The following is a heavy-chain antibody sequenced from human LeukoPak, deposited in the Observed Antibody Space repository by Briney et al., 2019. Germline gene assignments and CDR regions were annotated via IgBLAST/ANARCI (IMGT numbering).Heavy chain of an antibody. J-gene: IGHJ4*02. D-gene: IGHD3-10*01. V-gene: IGHV3-23*01. CDR1: GITLSNYG. Sequence: GGSLRLSCAVSGITLSNYGMSWVRQAPGKGLEWVAGISNSGGSTNYADSVKGRFTISRDNPKNTLYLQMNSLRAEDTAVYFCAKRGIVIRAVIIVGFHKEAYYFDYWGQGALVTVSS. CDR2: ISNSGGST. CDR3: AKRGIVIRAVIIVGFHKEAYYFDY.